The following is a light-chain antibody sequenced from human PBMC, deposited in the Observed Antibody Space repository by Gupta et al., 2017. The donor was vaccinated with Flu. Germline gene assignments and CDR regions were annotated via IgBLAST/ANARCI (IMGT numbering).Light chain of an antibody. CDR1: ESNIVGHC. J-gene: IGLJ1*01. CDR3: TTYDDSLSASV. V-gene: IGLV1-47*01. CDR2: LDN. Sequence: RLTIFVSGGESNIVGHCQHWFHQRPGTTPQLLIYLDNRRPSGGPDRLSGSKSGTAASLAISGLLSADEADYYCTTYDDSLSASVFGLGTKVTVL.